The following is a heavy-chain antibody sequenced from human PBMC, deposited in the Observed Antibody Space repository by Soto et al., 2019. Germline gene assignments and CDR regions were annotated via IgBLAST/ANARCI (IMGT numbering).Heavy chain of an antibody. J-gene: IGHJ4*02. CDR2: IGSRGETYAT. Sequence: GGSLRLSCAASGFTFGASALQWVRQASGKGLEWLGRIGSRGETYATTYAASVKGRFTISRDNAKNSLYLQVNSLRVEDTAIYYCATGNLEWGQGALVTVSS. V-gene: IGHV3-73*01. CDR3: ATGNLE. CDR1: GFTFGASA.